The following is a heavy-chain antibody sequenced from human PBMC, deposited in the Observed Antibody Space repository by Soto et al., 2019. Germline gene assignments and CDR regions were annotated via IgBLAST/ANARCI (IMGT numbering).Heavy chain of an antibody. CDR2: ISGGGSTT. CDR3: AKARKYSSPYDS. V-gene: IGHV3-23*01. J-gene: IGHJ5*01. Sequence: EVQLLESGGGLVQPGGSLRLSCATSGFMFGSYAMNWVRQAPGEGLEWVSVISGGGSTTNYADSVRGRFTTSSDSSTDAVYLQMYSLRVEDTAVYYCAKARKYSSPYDSWGQGTLVTVSS. D-gene: IGHD6-19*01. CDR1: GFMFGSYA.